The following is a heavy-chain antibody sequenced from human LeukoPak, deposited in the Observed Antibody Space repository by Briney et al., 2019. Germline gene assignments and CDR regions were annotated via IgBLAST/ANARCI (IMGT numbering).Heavy chain of an antibody. CDR1: GFTSSGSA. V-gene: IGHV3-73*01. CDR3: TTIFWASHYYYMDV. CDR2: IRSKANSYAT. Sequence: PGGPLRPSGEAPGFTSSGSAMPWVRQAPGKGLEWVGRIRSKANSYATAYAASVKGRFTISRDDSKNTAYLQMNSLKTEDTAVYYCTTIFWASHYYYMDVWGKGTTVTISS. D-gene: IGHD3-9*01. J-gene: IGHJ6*03.